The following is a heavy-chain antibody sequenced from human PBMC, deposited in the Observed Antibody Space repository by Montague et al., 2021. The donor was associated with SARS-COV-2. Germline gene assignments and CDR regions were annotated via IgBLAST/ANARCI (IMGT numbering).Heavy chain of an antibody. V-gene: IGHV4-59*01. D-gene: IGHD2-21*02. CDR1: GGSIDSYY. CDR3: ARELQYNWFDP. J-gene: IGHJ5*02. CDR2: IYYRGTT. Sequence: SETLSLTCTVSGGSIDSYYWSWIRQPPGKGLEWIGFIYYRGTTNYNPSLESRVTMSVDTSKNQFSLNLSSVTAADTAMYYCARELQYNWFDPWGQGTLVTVSS.